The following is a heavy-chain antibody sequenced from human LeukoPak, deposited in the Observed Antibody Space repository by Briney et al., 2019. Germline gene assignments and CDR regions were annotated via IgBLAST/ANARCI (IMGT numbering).Heavy chain of an antibody. J-gene: IGHJ5*02. D-gene: IGHD3-16*02. Sequence: PSETLSLTCTVSGGSISSSSYYWGWIRQPPGKGLEWIGSIYYSGSTYYNPSLKSRVTISVDTSKNQFSLKLSSVTAADTAVYYCARETGITFEGVIVTSNDTFDPWGQGTLVTVSS. CDR2: IYYSGST. CDR3: ARETGITFEGVIVTSNDTFDP. CDR1: GGSISSSSYY. V-gene: IGHV4-39*02.